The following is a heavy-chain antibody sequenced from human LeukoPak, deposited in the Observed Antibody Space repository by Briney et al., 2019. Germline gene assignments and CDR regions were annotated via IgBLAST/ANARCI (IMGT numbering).Heavy chain of an antibody. CDR3: ANRGIAAAGTGGVDY. D-gene: IGHD6-13*01. CDR1: GFTFSSYA. J-gene: IGHJ4*02. CDR2: ISGSGGST. V-gene: IGHV3-23*01. Sequence: PGGSLRLSCAASGFTFSSYAMSWVRQAPGKGLEWVSAISGSGGSTYYADSVKGRFTISRDNSKSTLYLQMNSLRAEDTAVYYCANRGIAAAGTGGVDYWGQGTLVTVSS.